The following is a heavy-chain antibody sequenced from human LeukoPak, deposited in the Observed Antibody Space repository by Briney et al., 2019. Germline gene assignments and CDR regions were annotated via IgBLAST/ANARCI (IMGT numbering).Heavy chain of an antibody. CDR1: GYTFTGYY. V-gene: IGHV1-2*02. CDR2: INPNSGGT. Sequence: ASVKVSCKASGYTFTGYYMHWVRQAPGQGLEWMGWINPNSGGTNYAQKFQGRVTMTRDTSISTAYMELSRLRSDDTAVYYCARGGIAAAGRSPYYYYMDVWGKGTTVTVFS. J-gene: IGHJ6*03. CDR3: ARGGIAAAGRSPYYYYMDV. D-gene: IGHD6-13*01.